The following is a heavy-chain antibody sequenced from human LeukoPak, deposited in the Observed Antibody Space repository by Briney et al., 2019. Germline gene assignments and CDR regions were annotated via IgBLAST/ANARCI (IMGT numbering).Heavy chain of an antibody. CDR1: GSSISGYH. CDR2: VDDSGST. V-gene: IGHV4-59*12. D-gene: IGHD5-24*01. J-gene: IGHJ2*01. CDR3: ARGRRDPL. Sequence: SETLSLTCTVSGSSISGYHWTWLRQPPGKGLEWIGYVDDSGSTNYNPSLKSRATISLDMSKMQLSLKLGSVTAADTAVYYCARGRRDPLWGRGTLVTVSS.